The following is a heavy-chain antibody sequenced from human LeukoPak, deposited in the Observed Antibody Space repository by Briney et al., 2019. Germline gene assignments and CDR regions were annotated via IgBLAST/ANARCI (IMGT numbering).Heavy chain of an antibody. V-gene: IGHV3-49*04. CDR3: TRDPPSHYDILT. J-gene: IGHJ4*02. CDR2: IRSKAYGGTT. D-gene: IGHD3-9*01. CDR1: GFTFGDYA. Sequence: GGSLRLSCTASGFTFGDYAMSWVRQAPGKGLEWVGFIRSKAYGGTTGYAASVKGRFTISRDGSKSIAYLQMNSLKTEDTAVYYCTRDPPSHYDILTWGQGTLVTVSS.